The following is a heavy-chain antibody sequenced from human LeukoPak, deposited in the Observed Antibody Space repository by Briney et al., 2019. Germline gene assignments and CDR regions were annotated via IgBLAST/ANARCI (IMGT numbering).Heavy chain of an antibody. CDR3: ARVNGATYYYDSSGYYYGWFDP. CDR1: GFTFSSYS. D-gene: IGHD3-22*01. Sequence: GGSLRLSCAASGFTFSSYSMNWVRQALGKGLEWVAVISYDGSNKYYADSVKGRFTISRDNSKNTLYLQMNSLRAEDTAVYYCARVNGATYYYDSSGYYYGWFDPWGQGTLVTVSS. J-gene: IGHJ5*02. V-gene: IGHV3-30*03. CDR2: ISYDGSNK.